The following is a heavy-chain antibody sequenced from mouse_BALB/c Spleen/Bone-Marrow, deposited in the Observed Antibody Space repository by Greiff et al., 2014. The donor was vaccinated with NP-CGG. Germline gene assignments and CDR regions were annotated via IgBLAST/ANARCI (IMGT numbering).Heavy chain of an antibody. J-gene: IGHJ4*01. CDR2: ISNLAYSI. CDR1: GSTFSDYG. D-gene: IGHD2-1*01. CDR3: ARETTRGAMDY. V-gene: IGHV5-15*02. Sequence: DVKLVESGGALVQPGGSRKLSCAASGSTFSDYGMAWVRQAPGKGPEWVAFISNLAYSIYYTDTVTGRFTISRENAKNTLYLEMSSLRSEDTAMYYCARETTRGAMDYWGQGTSVTVSS.